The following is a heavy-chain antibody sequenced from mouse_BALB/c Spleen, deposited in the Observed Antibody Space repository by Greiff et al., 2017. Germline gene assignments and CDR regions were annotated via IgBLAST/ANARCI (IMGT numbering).Heavy chain of an antibody. D-gene: IGHD1-2*01. Sequence: VKLQQSGAELVRSGASVKLSCPASVFNIQDYYMHWVKQRPEQGLEWIGWIDPDNGDTEYAPKFQGKATMTADTSSNTAYLQLSSLTSEDTAVYYCNAPTATHYAMDYWGQGTSVTVSS. CDR1: VFNIQDYY. J-gene: IGHJ4*01. CDR3: NAPTATHYAMDY. V-gene: IGHV14-4*02. CDR2: IDPDNGDT.